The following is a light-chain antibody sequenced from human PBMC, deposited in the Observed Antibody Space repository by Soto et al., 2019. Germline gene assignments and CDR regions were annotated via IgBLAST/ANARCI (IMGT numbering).Light chain of an antibody. CDR2: DVN. Sequence: QSALTQPPSASGSPGQSVAISCTGTSSDVGGYNYVSWYQQHPGKAPKLLISDVNKRPSGVPDRFSGSKSGNTASLIISGLQAEDEADYYCCSYAGSSTWVFGGGTKLTVL. CDR1: SSDVGGYNY. J-gene: IGLJ3*02. V-gene: IGLV2-11*01. CDR3: CSYAGSSTWV.